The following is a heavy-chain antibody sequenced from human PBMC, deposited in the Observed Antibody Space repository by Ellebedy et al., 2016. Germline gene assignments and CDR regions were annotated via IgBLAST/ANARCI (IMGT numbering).Heavy chain of an antibody. CDR3: ARGGYCSSTSCPGLNWFDP. D-gene: IGHD2-2*01. CDR2: IYYSGST. V-gene: IGHV4-31*03. J-gene: IGHJ5*02. Sequence: SETLSLTXTVSGGSISSGGYYWSWIRQHPGKGLERIGYIYYSGSTYYNPSLKSRVTISVDTSKNQFSLKLSSVTAADTAVYYCARGGYCSSTSCPGLNWFDPWGQGTLVTVSS. CDR1: GGSISSGGYY.